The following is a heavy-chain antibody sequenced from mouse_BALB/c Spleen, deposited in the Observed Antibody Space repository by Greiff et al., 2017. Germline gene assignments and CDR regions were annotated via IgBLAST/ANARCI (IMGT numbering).Heavy chain of an antibody. V-gene: IGHV5-6-3*01. CDR3: ARRRTVDAMDY. CDR1: GFTFSSYG. D-gene: IGHD1-1*01. CDR2: INSNGGST. J-gene: IGHJ4*01. Sequence: EVQLVESGGGLVQPGGSLKLSCAASGFTFSSYGMSWVRQTPDKRLELVATINSNGGSTYYPESVKGRFTISRDNAKNTLYLQMSSLKSEDTAMYYCARRRTVDAMDYWGQGTSVTVSS.